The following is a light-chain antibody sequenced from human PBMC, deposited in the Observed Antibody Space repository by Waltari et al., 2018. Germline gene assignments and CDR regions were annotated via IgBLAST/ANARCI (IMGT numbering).Light chain of an antibody. CDR1: SDDVGGYDY. Sequence: QSALTQPASVSGSPGQSITISCTGTSDDVGGYDYVSWYQHHPGKAPKLIIYDVSDRPSGVSNRFSGSRSANTASLAISGLQADDEAHYYCGSYTSSDTWIFGGGTKLTVL. J-gene: IGLJ2*01. CDR2: DVS. CDR3: GSYTSSDTWI. V-gene: IGLV2-14*03.